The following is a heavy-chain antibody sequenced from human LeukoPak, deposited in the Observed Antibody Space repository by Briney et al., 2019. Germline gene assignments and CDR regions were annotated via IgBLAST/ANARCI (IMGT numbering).Heavy chain of an antibody. Sequence: PGGSLRLSCAASGFTFSSYSMHWVRQAPGKGLVWVSSISSSSSYIYYADSVKGRFTISRDNAKNSLYLQMNSLRAEDTAVYYCARNYGSGSYYDYWGQGTLVTVSS. V-gene: IGHV3-21*01. J-gene: IGHJ4*02. CDR2: ISSSSSYI. D-gene: IGHD3-10*01. CDR3: ARNYGSGSYYDY. CDR1: GFTFSSYS.